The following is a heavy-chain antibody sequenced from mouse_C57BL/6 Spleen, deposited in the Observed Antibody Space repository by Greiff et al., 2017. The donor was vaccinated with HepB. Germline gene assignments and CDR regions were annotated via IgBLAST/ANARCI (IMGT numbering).Heavy chain of an antibody. V-gene: IGHV5-4*03. CDR2: ISDGGSYT. Sequence: EVKLMESGGGLVKPGGSLKLSCAASGFTFSSYAMSWVRQTPEKRLEWVATISDGGSYTYYPDNVKGRFTISRDKAKNNLYLQMSHLKSEDTAMYYCARGFDAMDYWGQGTSVTVSS. CDR1: GFTFSSYA. J-gene: IGHJ4*01. CDR3: ARGFDAMDY.